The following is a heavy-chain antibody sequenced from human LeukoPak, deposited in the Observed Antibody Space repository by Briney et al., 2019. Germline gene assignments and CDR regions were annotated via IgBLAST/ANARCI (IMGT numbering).Heavy chain of an antibody. CDR1: GYTFATYA. D-gene: IGHD2-15*01. J-gene: IGHJ5*02. CDR3: ARAAYCSGGTCYNWFDP. CDR2: INTNTGNP. V-gene: IGHV7-4-1*02. Sequence: ASVKVSCKASGYTFATYAMNWVRQAPGQGLEWMGWINTNTGNPMYAQGFTGRFVFSLDTSVSTAYLQISSLKAEDTAVYYCARAAYCSGGTCYNWFDPWGQETLVTVSS.